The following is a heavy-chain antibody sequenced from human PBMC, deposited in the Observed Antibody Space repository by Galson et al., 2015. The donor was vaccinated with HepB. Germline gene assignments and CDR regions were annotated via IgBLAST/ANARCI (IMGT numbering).Heavy chain of an antibody. CDR3: AKHSDYFIVSCGMDV. CDR2: ISGSGGST. J-gene: IGHJ6*02. Sequence: TLRLSCAASGFTFSSYAMSWVRQAPGKGLEWVSAISGSGGSTYYADSVKGRFTISRDNSKNTLYLQMNSLRAEDTAVYYCAKHSDYFIVSCGMDVWGQGTTVTVSS. CDR1: GFTFSSYA. V-gene: IGHV3-23*01. D-gene: IGHD2/OR15-2a*01.